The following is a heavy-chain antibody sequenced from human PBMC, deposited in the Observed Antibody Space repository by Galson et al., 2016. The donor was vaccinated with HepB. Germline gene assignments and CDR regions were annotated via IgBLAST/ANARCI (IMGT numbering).Heavy chain of an antibody. Sequence: SLRLSCAASGFIFSNFGMHWVRQAPGKGLEWVAVIWYDGNNKYYADSMKGRFTISRDNSKNTVYLQMNSLRAEDTAVYSCARDQVIGAAGDYYYGMDVWGQGTTVIVSS. D-gene: IGHD6-13*01. CDR2: IWYDGNNK. CDR3: ARDQVIGAAGDYYYGMDV. V-gene: IGHV3-33*01. CDR1: GFIFSNFG. J-gene: IGHJ6*02.